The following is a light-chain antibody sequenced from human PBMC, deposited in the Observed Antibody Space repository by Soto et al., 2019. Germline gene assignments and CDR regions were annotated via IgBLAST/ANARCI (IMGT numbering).Light chain of an antibody. CDR1: QSVSSY. Sequence: EIVLTQSPATLSLSPGERATLSCRASQSVSSYLAWYQQKPGQAPRPLIYDASTRATGIPARFSGSGSGTDFTLTISSLEPEDFAVYYCQHRDTWLSLTFGGGTKVEIK. CDR2: DAS. V-gene: IGKV3-11*01. J-gene: IGKJ4*01. CDR3: QHRDTWLSLT.